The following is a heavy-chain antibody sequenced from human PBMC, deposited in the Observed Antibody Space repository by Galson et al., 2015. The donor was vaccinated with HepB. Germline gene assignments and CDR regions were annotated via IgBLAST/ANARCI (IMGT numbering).Heavy chain of an antibody. V-gene: IGHV3-30-3*01. D-gene: IGHD1-26*01. Sequence: LRLSCAASGFTFSSYAMHWVRQAPGKGLEWVAVISYDGSNKYYADSVKGRFTISRDNSKNTLYLQMNSLRAEDTAVYYCARELPPYYYYGMDVWGQGTTVTVSS. CDR2: ISYDGSNK. CDR1: GFTFSSYA. CDR3: ARELPPYYYYGMDV. J-gene: IGHJ6*02.